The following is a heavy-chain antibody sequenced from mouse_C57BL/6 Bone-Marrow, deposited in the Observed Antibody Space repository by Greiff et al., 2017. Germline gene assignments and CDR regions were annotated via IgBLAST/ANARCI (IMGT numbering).Heavy chain of an antibody. D-gene: IGHD2-4*01. CDR2: IYPGDGDT. Sequence: VQLQQSGPELVKPGASVKISCKASGYAFSSSWMNWVKQRPGKGLEWIGRIYPGDGDTNYNGKFKGKATLTADKSSSTAYMQLSSLTSEDSAVYFCALYDYDGYAMDYWGQGTSVTVSS. CDR1: GYAFSSSW. CDR3: ALYDYDGYAMDY. V-gene: IGHV1-82*01. J-gene: IGHJ4*01.